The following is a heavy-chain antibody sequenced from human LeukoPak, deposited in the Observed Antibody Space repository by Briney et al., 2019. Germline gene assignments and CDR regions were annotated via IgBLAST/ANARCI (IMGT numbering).Heavy chain of an antibody. CDR1: RYTFTGYY. Sequence: ASVKVSCKASRYTFTGYYMHWVRQAPGQGFEWMGWIYPNSGATKYAQKFQGRVTMTRDTSISTAYMELSRLRSDDTAVYYCGTLLSNGPFDYWGQGSLVTVSS. CDR3: GTLLSNGPFDY. J-gene: IGHJ4*02. CDR2: IYPNSGAT. V-gene: IGHV1-2*02.